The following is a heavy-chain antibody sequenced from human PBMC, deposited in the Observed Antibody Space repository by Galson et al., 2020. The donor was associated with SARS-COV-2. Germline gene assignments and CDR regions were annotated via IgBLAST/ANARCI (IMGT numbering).Heavy chain of an antibody. D-gene: IGHD3-10*01. CDR2: INSDGSST. CDR3: ARDADGPYGSGSQFDY. Sequence: AGSLRLSCAASGFTFSSYWMHWVRQAPGKGLVWVSRINSDGSSTSYAASVKGRFTISRDNAKNTLYLQMNSLRAEDTAVYYCARDADGPYGSGSQFDYWGQGTLVTVSS. J-gene: IGHJ4*02. CDR1: GFTFSSYW. V-gene: IGHV3-74*01.